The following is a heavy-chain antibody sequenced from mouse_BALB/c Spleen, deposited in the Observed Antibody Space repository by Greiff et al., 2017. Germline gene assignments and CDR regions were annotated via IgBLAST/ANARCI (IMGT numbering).Heavy chain of an antibody. Sequence: QVQLKESGAELAKPGASVKMSCKASGYTFTSYWMHWVKQRPGQGLEWIGYINPSTGYTEYNQKFKDKATLTADKSSSTAYMQLSSLTSEDSAVYYCARDGSSYYFDYWGQGTTLTGSS. CDR1: GYTFTSYW. CDR3: ARDGSSYYFDY. J-gene: IGHJ2*01. V-gene: IGHV1-7*01. D-gene: IGHD1-1*01. CDR2: INPSTGYT.